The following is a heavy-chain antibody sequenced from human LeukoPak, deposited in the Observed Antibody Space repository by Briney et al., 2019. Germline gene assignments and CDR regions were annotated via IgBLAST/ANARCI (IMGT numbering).Heavy chain of an antibody. CDR2: IKYDASST. CDR1: GFTFSSHW. J-gene: IGHJ3*02. CDR3: ARDRGWELRHGAFDI. Sequence: GGSLRLSCADSGFTFSSHWMHWVRQAPGKGLVWVSRIKYDASSTSYADSVKGRFTISRDNAKNTLYLQMNSLRAEDTAVYYCARDRGWELRHGAFDIWGQGTMVTVSS. D-gene: IGHD1-26*01. V-gene: IGHV3-74*01.